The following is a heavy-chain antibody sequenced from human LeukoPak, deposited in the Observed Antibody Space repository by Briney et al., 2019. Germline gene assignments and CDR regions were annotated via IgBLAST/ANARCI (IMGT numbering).Heavy chain of an antibody. CDR1: GFTFSSYG. D-gene: IGHD4-17*01. J-gene: IGHJ4*02. CDR3: AKARDGDFLFDY. CDR2: ISYDGSNK. V-gene: IGHV3-30*18. Sequence: GRSLRLSCAASGFTFSSYGMHWVRQAPGKGLEWVAVISYDGSNKYYADSVKGRFTISRDNSKNTLYLQMNSLRAEDTAVYYCAKARDGDFLFDYWGQGTLVTVSS.